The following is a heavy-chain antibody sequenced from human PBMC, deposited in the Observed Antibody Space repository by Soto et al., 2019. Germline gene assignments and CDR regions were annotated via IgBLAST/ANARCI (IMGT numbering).Heavy chain of an antibody. D-gene: IGHD3-3*01. J-gene: IGHJ4*02. Sequence: GASVKVSCKASGYTFTGYYMHWVRQAPGQGLEWMGWINPNSGGTNYAQKFQGWVTMTRDTSISTAYMELSRLRSDDTAVYYCARGQSVNFWSGYQPPYFDYWGQGTLVTVSS. CDR1: GYTFTGYY. CDR3: ARGQSVNFWSGYQPPYFDY. CDR2: INPNSGGT. V-gene: IGHV1-2*04.